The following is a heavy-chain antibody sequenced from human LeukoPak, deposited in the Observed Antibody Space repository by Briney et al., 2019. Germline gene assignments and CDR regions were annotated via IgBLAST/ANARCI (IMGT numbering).Heavy chain of an antibody. Sequence: ASVNVSCKASGYTFTDYYMHWVRQAPGQGLEWMGWINPNSGDTNYAQKFQGRVTMTRDTSISTAYMELSRLRSDDTAVYYCARFTGFWGQGTLVTVSS. CDR1: GYTFTDYY. CDR3: ARFTGF. D-gene: IGHD1-14*01. CDR2: INPNSGDT. J-gene: IGHJ4*02. V-gene: IGHV1-2*02.